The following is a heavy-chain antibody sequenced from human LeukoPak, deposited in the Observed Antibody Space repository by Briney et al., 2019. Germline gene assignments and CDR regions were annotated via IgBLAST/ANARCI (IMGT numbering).Heavy chain of an antibody. Sequence: GGSLRLSCAASGFTFSSYWMSWVRQAPGKGLEWVANIKQDGSEKSYVDSVKGRFTISRDNAKNSLYLQMNSLRAEDTAVYYCARMSGLRLPGYWGQGALVTVSS. CDR1: GFTFSSYW. J-gene: IGHJ4*02. CDR3: ARMSGLRLPGY. CDR2: IKQDGSEK. D-gene: IGHD3-3*01. V-gene: IGHV3-7*01.